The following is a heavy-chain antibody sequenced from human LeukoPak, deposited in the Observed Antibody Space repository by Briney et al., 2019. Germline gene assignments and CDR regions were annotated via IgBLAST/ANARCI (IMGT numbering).Heavy chain of an antibody. V-gene: IGHV1-8*01. J-gene: IGHJ6*03. CDR3: ARSITNYYYYNMDV. CDR2: MNPNSGNT. Sequence: GASVKVSCKASGYTFTSYDINWVRQATGQGLEWMGWMNPNSGNTGYEQKFQGRVTMTRDTSISTAYMELSSLRSEDTAVYYCARSITNYYYYNMDVWGKGTTVTVSS. CDR1: GYTFTSYD. D-gene: IGHD2-8*01.